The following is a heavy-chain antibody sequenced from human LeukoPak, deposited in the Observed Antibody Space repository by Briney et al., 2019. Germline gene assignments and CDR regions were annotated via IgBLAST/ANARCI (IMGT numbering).Heavy chain of an antibody. CDR3: AKYYRESRGASPLDY. CDR2: IRYDGTNK. D-gene: IGHD3-22*01. Sequence: GGSLRLSCAASGFTFSSYGMRWVRQAPGKGLEWVAFIRYDGTNKYYADSVKGRFTISRDNSKNTLDLQMNSLRVEDTAVYYCAKYYRESRGASPLDYWGQGTRVTVSS. CDR1: GFTFSSYG. J-gene: IGHJ4*02. V-gene: IGHV3-30*02.